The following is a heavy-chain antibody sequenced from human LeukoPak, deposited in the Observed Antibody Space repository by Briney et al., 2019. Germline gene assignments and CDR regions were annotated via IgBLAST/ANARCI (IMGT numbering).Heavy chain of an antibody. CDR3: ARSEYSVSPLSR. CDR1: GDSITSDSLF. V-gene: IGHV4-61*09. Sequence: SETLSLTCTVSGDSITSDSLFWSWIRQAAGKGLEWIGHIHTTGSANYNPSLKSRVTISLDTSKNQVSLTLTSVTAADTAMYYCARSEYSVSPLSRWGQGTLVTVSS. D-gene: IGHD5/OR15-5a*01. J-gene: IGHJ4*02. CDR2: IHTTGSA.